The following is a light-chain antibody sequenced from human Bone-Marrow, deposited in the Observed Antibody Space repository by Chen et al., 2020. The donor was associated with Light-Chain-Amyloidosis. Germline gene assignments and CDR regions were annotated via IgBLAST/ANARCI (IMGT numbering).Light chain of an antibody. CDR1: NIGSTS. J-gene: IGLJ3*02. CDR3: QVWDRSSDRPV. V-gene: IGLV3-21*02. Sequence: SYVLTQPSSVSVAPGQTATIACGGNNIGSTSVHWCQQTPGQAPLLVVYDDSDRPSGIPERLSGSNSGTTATLTISRVEAGDEADYYCQVWDRSSDRPVFGGGTKLTVL. CDR2: DDS.